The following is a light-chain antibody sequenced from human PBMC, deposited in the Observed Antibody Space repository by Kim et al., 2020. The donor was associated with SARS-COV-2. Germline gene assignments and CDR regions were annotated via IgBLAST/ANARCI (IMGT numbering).Light chain of an antibody. CDR1: SSDS. CDR2: DVT. Sequence: SGSPGQSITISCTGTSSDSVAWYQQHPGKAPKLIIYDVTKRPSGVSSRFSASKSGNTASLTISGLQAEDEADYHCSSYTSSSTFVMFGGGTKLTVL. CDR3: SSYTSSSTFVM. J-gene: IGLJ3*02. V-gene: IGLV2-14*04.